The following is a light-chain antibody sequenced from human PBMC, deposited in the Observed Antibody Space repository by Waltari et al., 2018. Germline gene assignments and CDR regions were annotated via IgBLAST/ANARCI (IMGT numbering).Light chain of an antibody. Sequence: DIVMTQTPLSLPVTPGEPASISCRSSQSLLHSNGITYLHWYLQKPGQSPRLLIYKVTNRESGVPDRFSGSGSGTDFTLKISRVEPEDVGVYYCMQSTKVPWTFGQGTKVEIK. CDR1: QSLLHSNGITY. V-gene: IGKV2D-29*02. CDR3: MQSTKVPWT. CDR2: KVT. J-gene: IGKJ1*01.